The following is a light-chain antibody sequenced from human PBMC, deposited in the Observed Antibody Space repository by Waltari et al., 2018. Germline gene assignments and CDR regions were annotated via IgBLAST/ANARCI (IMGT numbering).Light chain of an antibody. CDR1: QSLLHSNGHNY. V-gene: IGKV2-28*01. J-gene: IGKJ3*01. CDR2: LGS. CDR3: MQAVQTPFT. Sequence: DIVMTQSPLSLTVTPGETDSISCRSSQSLLHSNGHNYLDWYLQKPGHSPQLLIYLGSNRASGVPDRFSGSGSGTDFTLKISRVEAEDVGVYYCMQAVQTPFTFGPGTKVDIK.